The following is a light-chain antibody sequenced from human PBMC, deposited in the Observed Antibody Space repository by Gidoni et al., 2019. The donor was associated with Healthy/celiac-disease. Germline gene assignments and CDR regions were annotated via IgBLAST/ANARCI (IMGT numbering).Light chain of an antibody. CDR2: DAS. CDR1: HDIRSY. V-gene: IGKV1-33*01. J-gene: IGKJ4*01. Sequence: DTQTPPTPSSLSAAVGDRVTITCQASHDIRSYLHWYQQKPGKAPKLLIYDASNLETGVPSRFSGSGSGTDFTFTISSLQPEDIATYYCQQYGNLPLTFGGGTKVEIK. CDR3: QQYGNLPLT.